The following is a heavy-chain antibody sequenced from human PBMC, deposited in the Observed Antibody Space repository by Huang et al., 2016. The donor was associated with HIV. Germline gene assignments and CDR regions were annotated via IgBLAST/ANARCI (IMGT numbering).Heavy chain of an antibody. D-gene: IGHD3-22*01. Sequence: EVQLVESGGGLVQPGGSLRLSCAASGFSISSYWMHWVRQAPGKGLVWGSRSNSEGSSTSYADAVKGRFTISRDNAKNTLDLQMNSLRAEDTAVYYCARDPRIQSWLNFFDYWGQGTLVSVSS. J-gene: IGHJ4*02. CDR2: SNSEGSST. V-gene: IGHV3-74*01. CDR3: ARDPRIQSWLNFFDY. CDR1: GFSISSYW.